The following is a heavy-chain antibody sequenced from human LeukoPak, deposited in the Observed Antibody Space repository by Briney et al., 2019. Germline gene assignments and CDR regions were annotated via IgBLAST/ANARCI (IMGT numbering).Heavy chain of an antibody. Sequence: GGSLRLSCAASGSTFSSYGMHWVRQAPGKGLEWVAVIWYDGSNKYYADSVKGRFTISRDNSKNTLYLQMNSLRAEDTAVYYCARLGRRAAVAGPFDYWGQGTLVTVSS. CDR2: IWYDGSNK. V-gene: IGHV3-33*08. D-gene: IGHD6-19*01. CDR3: ARLGRRAAVAGPFDY. J-gene: IGHJ4*02. CDR1: GSTFSSYG.